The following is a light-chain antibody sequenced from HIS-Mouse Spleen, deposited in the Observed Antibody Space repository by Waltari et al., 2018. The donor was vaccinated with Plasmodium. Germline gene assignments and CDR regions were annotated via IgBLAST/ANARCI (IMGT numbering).Light chain of an antibody. CDR2: YKSDSVK. CDR3: MIWHSSAWV. CDR1: SGINVGTYR. J-gene: IGLJ3*02. Sequence: QAVLTQPSSLSASPGASASLTCTLRSGINVGTYRIYWYQQKPGSPPQYLLRYKSDSVKQQVSGVPSRFSGSKDASANAGILLISGLQSEDEADYYCMIWHSSAWVFGGGTKLTVL. V-gene: IGLV5-45*03.